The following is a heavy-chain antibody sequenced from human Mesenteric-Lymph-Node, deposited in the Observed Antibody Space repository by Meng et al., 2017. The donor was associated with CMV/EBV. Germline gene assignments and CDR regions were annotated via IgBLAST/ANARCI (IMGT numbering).Heavy chain of an antibody. V-gene: IGHV3-69-1*01. Sequence: GESLKISCAASGFTFDDYGMSWVRQAPGKGLEWVSYISPTNTIYYADFVKGRFTISRDNAKNSLYLQMNSLRAEDTALYYCAKAKWELLLGAFDIWGQGTMVTVSS. J-gene: IGHJ3*02. CDR2: ISPTNTI. D-gene: IGHD1-26*01. CDR1: GFTFDDYG. CDR3: AKAKWELLLGAFDI.